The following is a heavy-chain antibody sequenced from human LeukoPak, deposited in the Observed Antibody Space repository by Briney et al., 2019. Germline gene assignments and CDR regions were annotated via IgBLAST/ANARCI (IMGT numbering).Heavy chain of an antibody. J-gene: IGHJ4*02. CDR2: INHSGST. V-gene: IGHV4-34*01. D-gene: IGHD3-10*01. CDR3: ATRRFGAFDY. CDR1: GGSFSGYY. Sequence: PSETLSLTCAVYGGSFSGYYWSWIRQPPGKGLEWIGEINHSGSTNYNPSLKSRVTISVDTSKNQFSLKLSSVTAADTAVYHCATRRFGAFDYWGQGTLVTVSS.